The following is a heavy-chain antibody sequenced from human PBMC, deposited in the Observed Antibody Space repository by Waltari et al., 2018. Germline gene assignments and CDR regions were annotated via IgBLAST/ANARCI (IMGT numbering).Heavy chain of an antibody. CDR2: IYPGDSDT. V-gene: IGHV5-51*01. D-gene: IGHD1-26*01. CDR3: MRETLYNVYSLGDFHY. J-gene: IGHJ1*01. Sequence: EVQLVQSGAEVKKPGESLKISCKASGYSFTSYWIAWVRQMPGKGLEWMGVIYPGDSDTRYSPSFQGQVTISADKSISTAYLQWSSLKASDTGMYYCMRETLYNVYSLGDFHYWGQGTLVTVSS. CDR1: GYSFTSYW.